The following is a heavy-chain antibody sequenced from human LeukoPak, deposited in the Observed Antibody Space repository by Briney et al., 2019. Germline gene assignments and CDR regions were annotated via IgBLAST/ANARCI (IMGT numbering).Heavy chain of an antibody. CDR2: IPYDGSNK. V-gene: IGHV3-30*03. D-gene: IGHD3-10*01. CDR3: AVWFGTYYYYGMDV. CDR1: GFTFSSYG. Sequence: GRSLRLSCAASGFTFSSYGTHWVRQAPGKGLEWVAVIPYDGSNKYYADSVKGRFTISRDNSKNTLYLQMNSLRAEDTAVYYCAVWFGTYYYYGMDVWGQGTTVTVSS. J-gene: IGHJ6*02.